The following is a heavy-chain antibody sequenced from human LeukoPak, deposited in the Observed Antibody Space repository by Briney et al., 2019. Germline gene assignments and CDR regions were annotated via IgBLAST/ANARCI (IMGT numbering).Heavy chain of an antibody. D-gene: IGHD2-15*01. CDR2: IKEDGSEK. V-gene: IGHV3-7*01. J-gene: IGHJ4*02. CDR1: GFTFSNYW. Sequence: GGSLRLSCAASGFTFSNYWMSWVRQAPGKGLEWVANIKEDGSEKYYVDSVKGRFTISRDNAKNSLYLQMNSLRAEDTAVYYCARHGSSFDYWGQGTLVTVSS. CDR3: ARHGSSFDY.